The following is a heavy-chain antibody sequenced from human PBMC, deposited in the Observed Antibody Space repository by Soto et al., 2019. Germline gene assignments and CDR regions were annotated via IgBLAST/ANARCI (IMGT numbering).Heavy chain of an antibody. CDR2: FYPGDSTS. CDR1: GYSFISYW. CDR3: ARSQYSSSSIDY. D-gene: IGHD6-6*01. V-gene: IGHV5-51*01. Sequence: GESLKISCKTSGYSFISYWVAWVRQKPGKGLEWMGTFYPGDSTSTYSPSFQGQVTISVDKSISTAYLHLSSLKASDTAMYYCARSQYSSSSIDYWGQGTLVTVSS. J-gene: IGHJ4*02.